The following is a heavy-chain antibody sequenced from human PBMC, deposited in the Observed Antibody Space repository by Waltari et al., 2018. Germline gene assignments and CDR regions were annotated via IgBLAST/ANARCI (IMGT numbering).Heavy chain of an antibody. V-gene: IGHV3-48*03. CDR2: IRNSGSTI. CDR1: GFGFRSFD. Sequence: EVKLVEYGGGLVQPGGSLRISCEASGFGFRSFDMNWVRQAPGKGLEWIAHIRNSGSTIYYADSVKGRFSISRDNAKESLFLQMNSLRAEDTAVYYCARHGIRLGLYYFDYWGQGALVTVSS. D-gene: IGHD3-9*01. CDR3: ARHGIRLGLYYFDY. J-gene: IGHJ4*02.